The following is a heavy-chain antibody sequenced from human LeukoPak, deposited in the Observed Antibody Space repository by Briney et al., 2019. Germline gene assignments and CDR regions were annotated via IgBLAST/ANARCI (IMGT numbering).Heavy chain of an antibody. Sequence: GGSLRLSCAASGFTFSNYNMNWVRQAPGTGLEWVSSITGSSRHIYYADSVKGRFTISRDNAKNSLYLQMNSLRAEDTVVYYCARVSSSGYGYWGQGTLVTVSS. D-gene: IGHD3-22*01. CDR3: ARVSSSGYGY. J-gene: IGHJ4*02. CDR1: GFTFSNYN. V-gene: IGHV3-21*01. CDR2: ITGSSRHI.